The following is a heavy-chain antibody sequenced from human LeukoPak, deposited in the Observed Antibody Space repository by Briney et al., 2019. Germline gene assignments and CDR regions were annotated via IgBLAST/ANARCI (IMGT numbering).Heavy chain of an antibody. CDR2: IYYSGST. CDR3: AGGELPGPFDY. V-gene: IGHV4-59*01. D-gene: IGHD3-10*01. J-gene: IGHJ4*02. Sequence: SETLSLTCTVSGGYISSYYWSWSRQPPGKGLEWIGYIYYSGSTNYNPSLKSRVTISVDTSKNQFSLKLSSVTAADTAVYYCAGGELPGPFDYWGQGTLVTVSS. CDR1: GGYISSYY.